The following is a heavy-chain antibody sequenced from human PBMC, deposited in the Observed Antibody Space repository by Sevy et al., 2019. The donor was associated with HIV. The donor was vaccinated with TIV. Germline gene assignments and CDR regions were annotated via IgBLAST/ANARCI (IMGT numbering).Heavy chain of an antibody. CDR2: IYYTGTT. CDR1: GDSINNGDYY. J-gene: IGHJ5*02. V-gene: IGHV4-31*03. Sequence: SETLSLTCTVSGDSINNGDYYWSWIRQHPGKGLEWIGKIYYTGTTYYNTSLKSRLRISVERSENTLSLSLRSVTAADTAVYYCARTTVTTLSSARNNWFDPWGQGTLVTVS. CDR3: ARTTVTTLSSARNNWFDP. D-gene: IGHD4-4*01.